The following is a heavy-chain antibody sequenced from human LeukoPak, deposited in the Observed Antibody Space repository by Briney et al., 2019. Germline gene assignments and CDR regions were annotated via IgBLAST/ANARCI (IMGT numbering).Heavy chain of an antibody. J-gene: IGHJ6*02. CDR2: MDPNSGNT. CDR1: GYTFTTYD. CDR3: ARTYYYDSADFRTLYGMDV. Sequence: ASVKVSCKGSGYTFTTYDINWVRQATGQGLEWMGWMDPNSGNTGYAQKFQGRVTMTRNTSIRTAYMELSSLRSEDTAVYYCARTYYYDSADFRTLYGMDVWGQGTTVTVSS. V-gene: IGHV1-8*01. D-gene: IGHD3-22*01.